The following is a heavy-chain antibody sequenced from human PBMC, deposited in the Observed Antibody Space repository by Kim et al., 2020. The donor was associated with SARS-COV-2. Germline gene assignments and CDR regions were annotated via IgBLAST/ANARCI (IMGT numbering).Heavy chain of an antibody. CDR3: AAGGEYCSGGSCLELIPSSYYYGMDV. D-gene: IGHD2-15*01. CDR2: IIPIFGTA. CDR1: GDTFSSYA. J-gene: IGHJ6*02. V-gene: IGHV1-69*13. Sequence: SVKVSCKASGDTFSSYAISWVRQAPGQGLEWMGGIIPIFGTANYAQKFQGRVTITADESTSTAYMELSSLRSEDTAVYYCAAGGEYCSGGSCLELIPSSYYYGMDVWGQGTTVTVSS.